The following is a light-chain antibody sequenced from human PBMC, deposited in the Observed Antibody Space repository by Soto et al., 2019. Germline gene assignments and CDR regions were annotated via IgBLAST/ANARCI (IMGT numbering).Light chain of an antibody. CDR2: DAS. CDR1: HSLSSKS. V-gene: IGKV3-20*01. J-gene: IGKJ1*01. Sequence: DIVLTQSPGTLSLSPGERATLSCTASHSLSSKSLVWYQQKSGQTPRVLIYDASSRATGIPDRFSGSGSGTDFTLTISRLEPEDYAVYFCQQYDTSPTFGQGTKVDIK. CDR3: QQYDTSPT.